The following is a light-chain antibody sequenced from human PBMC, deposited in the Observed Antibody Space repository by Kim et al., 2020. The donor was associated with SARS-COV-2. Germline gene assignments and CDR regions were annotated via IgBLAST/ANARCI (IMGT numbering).Light chain of an antibody. CDR3: QHYGSSPLT. J-gene: IGKJ4*01. Sequence: SPGERATLSCRANQSVSSSYLAWYQQKPGQAPRLLMYGASSRATGIPDRFSGSGSGTDFTLTISRLEPEDFALYYCQHYGSSPLTFGGGTKVDIK. CDR2: GAS. V-gene: IGKV3-20*01. CDR1: QSVSSSY.